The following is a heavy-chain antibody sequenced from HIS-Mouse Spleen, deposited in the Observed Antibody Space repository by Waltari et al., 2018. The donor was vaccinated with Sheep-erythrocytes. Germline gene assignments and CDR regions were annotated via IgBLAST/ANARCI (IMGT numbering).Heavy chain of an antibody. CDR3: ARDTGTDAFDI. CDR2: ISSSSSYI. V-gene: IGHV3-21*01. Sequence: EVQLVESGGGLVKPGGSLRLSCAASGFTFSSSSMNWVRQAPGKGLEWVSSISSSSSYIYYADSVKGRFTISRDNAKNSLYLQRNSLRAEDTAVYYCARDTGTDAFDIWGQGTMVTVSS. D-gene: IGHD1-1*01. J-gene: IGHJ3*02. CDR1: GFTFSSSS.